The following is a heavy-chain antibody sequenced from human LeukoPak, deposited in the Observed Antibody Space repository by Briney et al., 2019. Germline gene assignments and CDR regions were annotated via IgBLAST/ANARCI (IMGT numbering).Heavy chain of an antibody. CDR3: AKDCASEQWPTLFSSQPLDY. Sequence: GGSLRLSCAASGFTFSSYGMHWVRQAPGKGLEWVAFIRYDGSNKHYADSVKGRFTISRDNSKNTLYLQMNSLRAEDTAVYYCAKDCASEQWPTLFSSQPLDYWGQGTLVTVSS. J-gene: IGHJ4*02. CDR2: IRYDGSNK. D-gene: IGHD6-19*01. CDR1: GFTFSSYG. V-gene: IGHV3-30*02.